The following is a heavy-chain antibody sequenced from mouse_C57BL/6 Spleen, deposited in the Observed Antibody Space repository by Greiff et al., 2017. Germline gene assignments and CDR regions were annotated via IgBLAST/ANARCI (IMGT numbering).Heavy chain of an antibody. V-gene: IGHV5-9*01. J-gene: IGHJ3*01. CDR3: ARQGSLWFAY. Sequence: EVKLQESGGGLVKPGGSLKLSCAASGFTFSSYTMSWVRQTPEKRLEWVATISGGGGNTYYPDSVKGRFTISRDNAKNTLYLQMSSLGSEDTALYYCARQGSLWFAYWGQGTLVTVSA. CDR2: ISGGGGNT. CDR1: GFTFSSYT.